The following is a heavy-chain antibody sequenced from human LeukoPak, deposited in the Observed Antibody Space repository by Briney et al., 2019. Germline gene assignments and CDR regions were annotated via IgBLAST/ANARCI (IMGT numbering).Heavy chain of an antibody. CDR2: IRSKAYGGTT. D-gene: IGHD5-24*01. CDR3: TRPTGYNEPDFDY. Sequence: GGSLRLSCTASGFTFGDYAMSWFRQAPGKGLEWVGFIRSKAYGGTTEYAASVKGRFTISRDDSKSIAYLQMNSLKTEDTAVYYCTRPTGYNEPDFDYWGQGTLVTVSS. J-gene: IGHJ4*02. CDR1: GFTFGDYA. V-gene: IGHV3-49*03.